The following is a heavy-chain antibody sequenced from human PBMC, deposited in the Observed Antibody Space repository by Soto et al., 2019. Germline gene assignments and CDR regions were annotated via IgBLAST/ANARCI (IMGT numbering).Heavy chain of an antibody. Sequence: QVQLVQSGAEVKKPGASVKVSCKASGYTFANYAIQWVRQAPGQRREWMGWINAGNGNIEYSQRFQGRVTITRDTSATTVSMELSSLRSEDTAVYYCATHILTGYYYYFYMDVWGKGTTVTVSS. CDR1: GYTFANYA. D-gene: IGHD3-9*01. CDR3: ATHILTGYYYYFYMDV. V-gene: IGHV1-3*01. CDR2: INAGNGNI. J-gene: IGHJ6*03.